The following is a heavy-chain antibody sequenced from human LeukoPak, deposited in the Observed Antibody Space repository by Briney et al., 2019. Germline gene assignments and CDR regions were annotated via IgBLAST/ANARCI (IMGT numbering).Heavy chain of an antibody. Sequence: SGGSLRLSCAASGFTFSSCTMNWVRQAPGKGLEWVAVIWYDGSNKYYADSVKGRFTISRDNSKNTLYLQMNSLRAEDTAVYYCARLEDYYYYYGMDVWGQGTTVTVSS. CDR3: ARLEDYYYYYGMDV. J-gene: IGHJ6*02. CDR2: IWYDGSNK. CDR1: GFTFSSCT. V-gene: IGHV3-33*08. D-gene: IGHD1-1*01.